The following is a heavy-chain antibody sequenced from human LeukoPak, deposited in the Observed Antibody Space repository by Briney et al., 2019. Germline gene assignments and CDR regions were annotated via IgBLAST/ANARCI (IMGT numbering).Heavy chain of an antibody. V-gene: IGHV5-51*01. CDR1: GYSFSGYW. D-gene: IGHD6-19*01. CDR3: ARRVAVAVTFDY. CDR2: IYPGDSDT. Sequence: GESLKISCKGSGYSFSGYWIGWVRQMPGKGLEWMGIIYPGDSDTRYSPSFQGQVTFSADKSISTAYLQWSSLKASDTAMYYCARRVAVAVTFDYWGQGTLVTVSA. J-gene: IGHJ4*02.